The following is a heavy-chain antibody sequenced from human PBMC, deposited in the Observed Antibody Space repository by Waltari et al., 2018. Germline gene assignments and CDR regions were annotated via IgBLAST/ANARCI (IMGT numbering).Heavy chain of an antibody. D-gene: IGHD3-22*01. Sequence: VQLVQSGAEVKKPGESLKFSCKASVYTLTELSMHWVRQAPGKGLEWMGGFDPEDGETIYAQKFQGRVTMTEDTSTDTAYMELSSLRSEDTAVYYCATDLLGIVVVNLWGQGTLVTVSS. J-gene: IGHJ4*02. CDR2: FDPEDGET. V-gene: IGHV1-24*01. CDR3: ATDLLGIVVVNL. CDR1: VYTLTELS.